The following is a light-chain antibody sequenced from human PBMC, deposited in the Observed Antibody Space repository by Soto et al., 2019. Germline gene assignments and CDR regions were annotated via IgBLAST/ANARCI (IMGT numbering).Light chain of an antibody. V-gene: IGKV3-15*01. J-gene: IGKJ4*01. CDR2: GAS. CDR3: QQYKTWLT. Sequence: EIVMTQSPATLSVSPGGRATLSCRASQSISDTLAWYQQKPGQAPRLLIHGASTRATGFPARFSGSGSGTDFTLTISSLQSEDSAVYYCQQYKTWLTFGGGTKVDIK. CDR1: QSISDT.